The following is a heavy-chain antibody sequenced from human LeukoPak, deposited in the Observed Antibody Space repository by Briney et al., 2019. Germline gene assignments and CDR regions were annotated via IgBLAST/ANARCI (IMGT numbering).Heavy chain of an antibody. CDR2: ISRSSSNI. J-gene: IGHJ4*02. Sequence: GGSLRLSCAASGFDFSTYSIDWVRQAPGKGLELVSYISRSSSNIYHADSVKGRFTISRDNAKNSLHLQMNSLRAEDTAVYYCARVGRSGWTVDYWGQGTLVTVSS. CDR1: GFDFSTYS. CDR3: ARVGRSGWTVDY. V-gene: IGHV3-48*04. D-gene: IGHD6-19*01.